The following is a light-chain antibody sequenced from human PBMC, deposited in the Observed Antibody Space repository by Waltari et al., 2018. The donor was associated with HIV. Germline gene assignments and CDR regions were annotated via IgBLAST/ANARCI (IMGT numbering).Light chain of an antibody. CDR1: SRDLGGYTY. CDR2: DVT. Sequence: QSALPQPASASGSPGQSITIYCTGTSRDLGGYTYVSWYQQHPGKAPKLMIYDVTNRPSGVSKRFSGSKSGNMASLTISGLQVEDEADYYCSSYTSSSTWVFGGGTKLTVL. J-gene: IGLJ3*02. V-gene: IGLV2-14*03. CDR3: SSYTSSSTWV.